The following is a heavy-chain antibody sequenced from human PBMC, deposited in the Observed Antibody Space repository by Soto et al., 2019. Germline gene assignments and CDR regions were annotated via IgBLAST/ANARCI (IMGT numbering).Heavy chain of an antibody. J-gene: IGHJ6*03. D-gene: IGHD3-3*01. CDR3: ARYYDFAMDV. V-gene: IGHV4-59*01. CDR2: IYYSGST. Sequence: SETLSLTCTVSGGSISSYYWSWIRQPPGKGLEWIGYIYYSGSTNYNPSLKSRVTISVDTSKNQFSLKLSSVTAADTDVYYCARYYDFAMDVWGKGNTVTVSS. CDR1: GGSISSYY.